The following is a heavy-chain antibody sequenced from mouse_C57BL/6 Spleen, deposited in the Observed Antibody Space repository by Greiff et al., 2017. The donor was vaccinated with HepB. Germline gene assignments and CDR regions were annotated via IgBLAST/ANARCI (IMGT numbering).Heavy chain of an antibody. CDR1: GFTFSDYG. CDR2: ISSGSSTI. D-gene: IGHD1-1*01. V-gene: IGHV5-17*01. J-gene: IGHJ2*01. CDR3: ARGGYYGSSSHFDY. Sequence: EVHLVESGGGLVKPGGSLKLSCAASGFTFSDYGMHWVRQAPEKGLEWVAYISSGSSTIYYADTVKGRFTNARDNAKNTLFLQMTSLRSEDTAMYYCARGGYYGSSSHFDYWGQGTTLTVSS.